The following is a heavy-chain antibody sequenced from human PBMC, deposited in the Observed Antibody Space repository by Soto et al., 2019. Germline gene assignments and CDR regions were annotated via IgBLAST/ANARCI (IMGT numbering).Heavy chain of an antibody. J-gene: IGHJ6*02. V-gene: IGHV5-10-1*01. CDR1: GYSFTSYW. Sequence: GESLKISCKGSGYSFTSYWISWVRQLPGKRLEWMGRIDPSDSYTNYSPSFQGHVTISADKSSSTAYLQWSRLKASDTAMYYCARKWSPHYYYYGMDVSGQGTTVTGSS. CDR3: ARKWSPHYYYYGMDV. D-gene: IGHD2-8*01. CDR2: IDPSDSYT.